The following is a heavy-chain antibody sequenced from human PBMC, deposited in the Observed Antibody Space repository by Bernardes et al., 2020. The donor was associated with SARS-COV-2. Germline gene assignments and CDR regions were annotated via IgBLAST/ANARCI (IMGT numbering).Heavy chain of an antibody. J-gene: IGHJ6*02. CDR2: INSDGRFT. Sequence: GGSLRLSCAASGFTLSKYWMHWVRQAPGKGLLWVSRINSDGRFTNYADSVKGRFTISRDDAKNTLYLQMNSLSAEDTAVYYCVRLMSIEGRADYYYGMDGWGQGTTVTGSS. V-gene: IGHV3-74*01. D-gene: IGHD6-6*01. CDR1: GFTLSKYW. CDR3: VRLMSIEGRADYYYGMDG.